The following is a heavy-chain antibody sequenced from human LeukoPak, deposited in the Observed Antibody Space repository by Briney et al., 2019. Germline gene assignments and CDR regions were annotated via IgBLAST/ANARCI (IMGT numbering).Heavy chain of an antibody. CDR3: TRADYVWGSYREFDY. CDR1: GFTFGDYA. Sequence: GGSLRLSCTASGFTFGDYAMSWVRQAPGKGREGVGFIRSKAYGGTTEYAASVKGRFTISRDDSKSIAYLQMNSLKTEDTAVYYCTRADYVWGSYREFDYWGQGTLVTVSS. V-gene: IGHV3-49*04. D-gene: IGHD3-16*02. CDR2: IRSKAYGGTT. J-gene: IGHJ4*02.